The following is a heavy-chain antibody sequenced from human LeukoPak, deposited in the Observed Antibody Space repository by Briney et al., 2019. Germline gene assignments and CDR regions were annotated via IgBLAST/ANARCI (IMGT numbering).Heavy chain of an antibody. D-gene: IGHD6-6*01. CDR1: GFTFSSYW. Sequence: GGSLRLSCAASGFTFSSYWMSWVRQAPGKGLEWVANINKDGGEKYYVDSVKGRFTISRDNAKNSLYLQMNSLRVEDTAVYYCTRDFKYSSDYWGQGTLVTVSS. V-gene: IGHV3-7*01. CDR2: INKDGGEK. CDR3: TRDFKYSSDY. J-gene: IGHJ4*02.